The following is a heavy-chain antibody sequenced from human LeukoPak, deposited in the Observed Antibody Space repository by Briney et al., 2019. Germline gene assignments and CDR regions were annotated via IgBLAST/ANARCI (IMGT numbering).Heavy chain of an antibody. CDR2: IYYNGDT. V-gene: IGHV4-59*11. Sequence: SETLSLTCTVFGGVLYNHYWSWIRQTPGKGLEWIGYIYYNGDTKYNPSLESRVTISRDTSQSQFFLEMTSVTAAGTAVYYCARDGGGSLHGMDVWGQGTTVTVSS. D-gene: IGHD2-15*01. J-gene: IGHJ6*02. CDR3: ARDGGGSLHGMDV. CDR1: GGVLYNHY.